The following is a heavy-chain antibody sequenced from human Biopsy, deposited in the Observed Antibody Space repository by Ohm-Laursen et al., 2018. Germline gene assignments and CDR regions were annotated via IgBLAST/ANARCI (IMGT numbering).Heavy chain of an antibody. CDR1: GVSISVDGYY. Sequence: SQTLSLTCTVSGVSISVDGYYWAWIRQLPGKGLDWIGYIYHSGTTYYNPSLESRLTMSVDTSKNEFSLRLRSVTAADTAVYYCVREPKTGTAEAWYFDLWGRGSPVTVPS. V-gene: IGHV4-31*03. D-gene: IGHD3-9*01. J-gene: IGHJ2*01. CDR2: IYHSGTT. CDR3: VREPKTGTAEAWYFDL.